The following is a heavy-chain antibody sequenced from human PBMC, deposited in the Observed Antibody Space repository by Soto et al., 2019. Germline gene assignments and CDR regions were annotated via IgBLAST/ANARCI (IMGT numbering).Heavy chain of an antibody. J-gene: IGHJ5*02. CDR2: IIPIFGTA. CDR3: ARDPRYSSGWYRARAYNWFDP. CDR1: GGTFSSYA. D-gene: IGHD6-19*01. Sequence: ASVTVSFKASGGTFSSYAISWVRQAPGQGLEWMGGIIPIFGTANYAQKFQGRVTITADESTSTAYMELSSLRSEDTAVYYCARDPRYSSGWYRARAYNWFDPWGQGTLVTVSS. V-gene: IGHV1-69*13.